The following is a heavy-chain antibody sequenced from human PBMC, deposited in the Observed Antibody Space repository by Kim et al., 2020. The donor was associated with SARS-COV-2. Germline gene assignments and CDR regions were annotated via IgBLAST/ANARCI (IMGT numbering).Heavy chain of an antibody. J-gene: IGHJ4*02. CDR2: IMCSQT. V-gene: IGHV3-74*01. D-gene: IGHD1-1*01. Sequence: GGSLRLSCATSGFTLSGYWIHWVRQAPGKGLIWVARIMCSQTYYADSVRGRFTISRDSAENTVYLQMNSLRADDTAVYHCVRDRTSWNWGQGTLVTVSS. CDR1: GFTLSGYW. CDR3: VRDRTSWN.